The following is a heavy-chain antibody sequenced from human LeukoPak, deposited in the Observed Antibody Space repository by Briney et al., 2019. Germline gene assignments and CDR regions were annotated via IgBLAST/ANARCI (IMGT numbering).Heavy chain of an antibody. CDR1: GGSFSSYG. Sequence: SVKVSCKASGGSFSSYGISWVRQAPGQGLEWMGGIIPMLGRSNYAQKFQGRVTISTDESTSTAYMEMSSPRSENTAVYYCAREDHTANNWFDPWGQGTLVTVSS. CDR2: IIPMLGRS. J-gene: IGHJ5*02. CDR3: AREDHTANNWFDP. D-gene: IGHD5-18*01. V-gene: IGHV1-69*05.